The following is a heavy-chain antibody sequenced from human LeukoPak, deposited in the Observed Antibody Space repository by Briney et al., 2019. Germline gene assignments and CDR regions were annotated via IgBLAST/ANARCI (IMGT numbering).Heavy chain of an antibody. CDR3: ARAPRGWTAVPDY. Sequence: GGSLRLSCAASGFTFSDYYMSWIRQAPGKALEWVSYVSSGSSTIYYADSVKGRFTVSRDNGKRSLYLHMNSLRAEDTAMYYCARAPRGWTAVPDYWGQGTLVTVSS. J-gene: IGHJ4*02. V-gene: IGHV3-11*04. CDR1: GFTFSDYY. CDR2: VSSGSSTI. D-gene: IGHD3-10*01.